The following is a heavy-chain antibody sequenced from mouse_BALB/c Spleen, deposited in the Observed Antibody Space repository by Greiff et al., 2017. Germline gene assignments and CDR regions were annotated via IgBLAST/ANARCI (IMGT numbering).Heavy chain of an antibody. CDR3: ARGTMITSVFAY. Sequence: VQLQQSGAELVRPGALVKLSCKASGFNFNDYYMHWVKQRPEQGLEWIGWIDPENGNTIYDPKFQGKASITADTSSNTAYLQLSSLTSEDTAVYYCARGTMITSVFAYWGQGTLVTVSA. D-gene: IGHD2-4*01. J-gene: IGHJ3*01. V-gene: IGHV14-1*02. CDR1: GFNFNDYY. CDR2: IDPENGNT.